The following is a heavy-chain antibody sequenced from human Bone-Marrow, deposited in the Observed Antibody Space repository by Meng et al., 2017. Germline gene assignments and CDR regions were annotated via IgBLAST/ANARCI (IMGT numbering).Heavy chain of an antibody. CDR3: ARDEDISAAGKLFGDY. Sequence: QVHVGLAGAAVNKPGASVKVSRKASGYTFPDYWLHWVRRAPGQGLEWMGRINPKSGDTHYAQRSQGRVTMTGDTSISTAYMELSGLRSDDTAMYYCARDEDISAAGKLFGDYWGQGTLVTVSS. CDR2: INPKSGDT. CDR1: GYTFPDYW. V-gene: IGHV1-2*06. D-gene: IGHD6-13*01. J-gene: IGHJ4*02.